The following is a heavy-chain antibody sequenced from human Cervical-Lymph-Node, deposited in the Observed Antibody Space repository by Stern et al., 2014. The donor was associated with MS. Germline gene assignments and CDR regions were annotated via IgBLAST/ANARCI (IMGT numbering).Heavy chain of an antibody. D-gene: IGHD3-16*01. CDR2: IYYSGST. CDR1: GGSISGYY. V-gene: IGHV4-59*01. J-gene: IGHJ6*02. CDR3: ARSYTYGYYYGMDV. Sequence: DQLVESGPGLVKPSETLSLTCTVSGGSISGYYWTWIRQSPGKGLEYIGYIYYSGSTNNNPSLKSRVTISVDTSKNQFSLRLSSVTAADTAVYYCARSYTYGYYYGMDVWGQGTTVTVSS.